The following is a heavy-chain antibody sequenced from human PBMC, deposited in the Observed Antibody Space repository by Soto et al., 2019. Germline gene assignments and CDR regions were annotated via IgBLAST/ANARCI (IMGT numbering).Heavy chain of an antibody. J-gene: IGHJ4*02. Sequence: VGSLRLSCAASGFTFSSYEMNWVRQAPGKGLEWVSYISSSGSTIYYADSVKGRFTISRDNAKNSLYLQMNSLRAEDTAVYYCASNYYDSSGYTDYWGQGTLVTVSS. CDR2: ISSSGSTI. CDR1: GFTFSSYE. V-gene: IGHV3-48*03. CDR3: ASNYYDSSGYTDY. D-gene: IGHD3-22*01.